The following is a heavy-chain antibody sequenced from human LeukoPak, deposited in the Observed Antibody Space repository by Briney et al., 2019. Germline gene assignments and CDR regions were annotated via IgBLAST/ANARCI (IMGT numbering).Heavy chain of an antibody. J-gene: IGHJ4*02. CDR2: ISWNSGSI. CDR1: GFTLDDYA. Sequence: GGSLRLSCAASGFTLDDYAMHWVRQAPGKGLEWVSGISWNSGSIGYADSVKGRFTISRDNAKNSLYLQMNSLRAEDTALYYCAKDLKWELHTMAFDYWGQGTLVTVSS. CDR3: AKDLKWELHTMAFDY. D-gene: IGHD1-26*01. V-gene: IGHV3-9*01.